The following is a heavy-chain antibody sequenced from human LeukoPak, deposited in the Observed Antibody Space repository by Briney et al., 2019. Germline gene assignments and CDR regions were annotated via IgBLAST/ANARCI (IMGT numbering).Heavy chain of an antibody. Sequence: GESLQISCQGSGYSFINYWIGWVRQMPGKGLEWMGIIYPGDSDTRYSPSFQGQVTISADKSISTAYLQWSSLKASDTAMYYCARARKYSSGWYYDFWGRGTLVTVSS. V-gene: IGHV5-51*01. CDR3: ARARKYSSGWYYDF. D-gene: IGHD6-19*01. J-gene: IGHJ4*02. CDR2: IYPGDSDT. CDR1: GYSFINYW.